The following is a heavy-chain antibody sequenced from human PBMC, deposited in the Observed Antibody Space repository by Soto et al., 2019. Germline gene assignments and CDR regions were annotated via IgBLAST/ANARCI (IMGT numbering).Heavy chain of an antibody. Sequence: RLVKSGAEVKKPGSPVRVSGKPSEATSSSYAISWWRQAPEQGLEWRGGIIPIFGTANYEQKFQGRVTITADESTSTAYMELSSLRSEDTAVYYCARRCGGSCSRWDWFDPWGQGTLVTVSS. V-gene: IGHV1-69*01. CDR2: IIPIFGTA. CDR1: EATSSSYA. CDR3: ARRCGGSCSRWDWFDP. D-gene: IGHD2-15*01. J-gene: IGHJ5*02.